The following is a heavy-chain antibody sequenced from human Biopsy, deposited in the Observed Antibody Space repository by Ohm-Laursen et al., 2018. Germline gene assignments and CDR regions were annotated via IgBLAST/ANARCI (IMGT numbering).Heavy chain of an antibody. V-gene: IGHV1-69*06. D-gene: IGHD1-14*01. CDR3: AREATGYQLPCDD. Sequence: SSVKASRKPSTGTFDSYGVTWVRQAPGQGLEWMGGIIPILRTTTYAPKFQGRVTFTADKSSSTAYLELSSLASEDTAMFYCAREATGYQLPCDDWGQGTLVTVSS. CDR1: TGTFDSYG. J-gene: IGHJ4*02. CDR2: IIPILRTT.